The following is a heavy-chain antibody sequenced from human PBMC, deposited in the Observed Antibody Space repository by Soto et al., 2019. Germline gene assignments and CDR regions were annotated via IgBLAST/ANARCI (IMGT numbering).Heavy chain of an antibody. CDR2: IYYSGST. CDR3: ARAASIAARFYYYYYGMDV. D-gene: IGHD6-6*01. J-gene: IGHJ6*04. V-gene: IGHV4-30-4*01. CDR1: GGSISSGDYY. Sequence: SETLSLTCTVSGGSISSGDYYWSWIRQPPGKGLEWIGYIYYSGSTYYNPSLKSRVTISVDTSKNQFSLKLSSVTAADTAVYYCARAASIAARFYYYYYGMDVWGKGTTVTVSS.